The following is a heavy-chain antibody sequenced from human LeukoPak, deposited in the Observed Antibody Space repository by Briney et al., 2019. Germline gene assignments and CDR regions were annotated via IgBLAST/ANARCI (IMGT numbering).Heavy chain of an antibody. CDR3: ATSIAAAGKRWFDP. D-gene: IGHD6-13*01. V-gene: IGHV3-21*01. CDR1: GFTFSSYS. J-gene: IGHJ5*02. Sequence: PGGSLRLSCAASGFTFSSYSMNWVRQAPGKGLEWVSSISSSSSYIYYADSVKGRFTISRDNAKNSLYLQMNSLRAEDTAVYYCATSIAAAGKRWFDPWGQGTLVTVSS. CDR2: ISSSSSYI.